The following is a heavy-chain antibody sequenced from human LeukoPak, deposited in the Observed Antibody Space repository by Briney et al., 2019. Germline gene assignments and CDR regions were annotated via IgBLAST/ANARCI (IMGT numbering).Heavy chain of an antibody. CDR2: IWYDGSNK. J-gene: IGHJ4*02. CDR1: GFTFSSYG. D-gene: IGHD4-17*01. CDR3: ARASYGDFREYYFDY. V-gene: IGHV3-33*01. Sequence: QPGGSLRLSCAASGFTFSSYGMHWVRQAPGKGLEWVAVIWYDGSNKYYADSVKGRLTISRDNSKNTLYLQMNSLRAEDTAVYYCARASYGDFREYYFDYWGQGTLVTVSS.